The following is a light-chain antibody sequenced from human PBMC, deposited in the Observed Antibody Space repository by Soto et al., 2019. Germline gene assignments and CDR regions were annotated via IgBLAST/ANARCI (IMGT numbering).Light chain of an antibody. Sequence: QSVLTQPPSVSAAPGQPLTISCSGSSSNIGNNYVSWYQQLPGTAPKLLISDNNERPSGIPDRFSGSKSGTSATLGITGLQTGDEADYYCATWDDSLDGVVFGGGTKLTVL. V-gene: IGLV1-51*01. CDR2: DNN. J-gene: IGLJ2*01. CDR1: SSNIGNNY. CDR3: ATWDDSLDGVV.